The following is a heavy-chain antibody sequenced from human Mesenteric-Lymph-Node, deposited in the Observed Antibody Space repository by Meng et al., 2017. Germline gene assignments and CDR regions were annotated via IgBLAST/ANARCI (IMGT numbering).Heavy chain of an antibody. CDR2: IFPVDSDT. CDR3: ARLSRTVAGMIDY. D-gene: IGHD6-19*01. V-gene: IGHV5-51*01. J-gene: IGHJ4*02. CDR1: GYSFRNSW. Sequence: GESLKISCRASGYSFRNSWIGWVRQMPGKGLEYMGIIFPVDSDTRYSPSFQGQGSISVDKSISSAYLQWSSLKASDTAMYYRARLSRTVAGMIDYWGQGTLVTVSS.